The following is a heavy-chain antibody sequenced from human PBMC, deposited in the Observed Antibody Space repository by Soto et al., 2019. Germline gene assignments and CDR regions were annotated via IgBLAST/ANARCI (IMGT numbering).Heavy chain of an antibody. Sequence: PSETLSLTCTVSGGSISSGGYYWSWIRQHPGKGLEWIGYIYYSGSTYYNPSLKSRVTISVDTSKNQFSLKLSSVTAADTAVYYCARVYRTGTTWWFDPWGQGTLVTVSS. V-gene: IGHV4-31*03. CDR1: GGSISSGGYY. CDR2: IYYSGST. J-gene: IGHJ5*02. D-gene: IGHD1-1*01. CDR3: ARVYRTGTTWWFDP.